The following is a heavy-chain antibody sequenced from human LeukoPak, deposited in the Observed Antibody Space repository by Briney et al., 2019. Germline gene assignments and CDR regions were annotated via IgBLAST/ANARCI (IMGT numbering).Heavy chain of an antibody. V-gene: IGHV1-18*01. D-gene: IGHD1-26*01. J-gene: IGHJ4*02. CDR2: ISAYNGNT. CDR3: ARTQRRSYHEIDY. CDR1: GYTFTSYG. Sequence: GASGKFSCKASGYTFTSYGISWVRQAPGQGLEWRGWISAYNGNTNYAQKLQGRVTMTTDTSTSTAYMELRSLRSDGTAVYYCARTQRRSYHEIDYWGQGPLVTVSS.